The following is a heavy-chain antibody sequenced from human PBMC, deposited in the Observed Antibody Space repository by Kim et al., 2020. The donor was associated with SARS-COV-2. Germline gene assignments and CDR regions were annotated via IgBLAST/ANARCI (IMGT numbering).Heavy chain of an antibody. V-gene: IGHV3-74*01. J-gene: IGHJ4*02. Sequence: ADSVRGRFTISRDNVKNTLYLQMNSLRAEDTALYYCASPSYSGNDYGGGYWGQGTLVTVSS. CDR3: ASPSYSGNDYGGGY. D-gene: IGHD5-12*01.